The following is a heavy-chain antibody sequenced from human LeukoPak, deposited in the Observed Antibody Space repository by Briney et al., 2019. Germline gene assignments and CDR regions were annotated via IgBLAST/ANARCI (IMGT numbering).Heavy chain of an antibody. Sequence: PGGSLRPACAASGFSFSSYAVRWVRPAAGKGLEWASAISGSGSTNYAESVKGGFTVSRDNSKNTLYLQMISLRAEDTAVYYCAKYKLRGSGTVSGSMDVWGKGTTVTVSS. J-gene: IGHJ6*03. CDR1: GFSFSSYA. D-gene: IGHD1-7*01. CDR3: AKYKLRGSGTVSGSMDV. CDR2: ISGSGST. V-gene: IGHV3-23*01.